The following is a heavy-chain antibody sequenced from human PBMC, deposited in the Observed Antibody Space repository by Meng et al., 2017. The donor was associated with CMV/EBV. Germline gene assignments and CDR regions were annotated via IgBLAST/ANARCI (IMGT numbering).Heavy chain of an antibody. Sequence: GESLKISCAASGFTVSSNYMSWVRQAPGKGLEWVSVIYSGGSTYYADSVKGRFTISRDNSKNTLCLQMNSLRAEDTAVYYCARERGRLELERGVNWFDPWGQGTLVT. CDR3: ARERGRLELERGVNWFDP. J-gene: IGHJ5*02. CDR2: IYSGGST. V-gene: IGHV3-66*02. CDR1: GFTVSSNY. D-gene: IGHD1-1*01.